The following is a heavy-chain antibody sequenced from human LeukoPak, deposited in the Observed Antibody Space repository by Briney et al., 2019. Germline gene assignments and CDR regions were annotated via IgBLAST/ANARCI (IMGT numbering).Heavy chain of an antibody. Sequence: SVKVSCKASGGSFNTYAITWVRQAPGQGLEWMRGIIPIFGTANYAPNFQGRVTITTDESKSTVYMDLSSLRSEDTAVYYCARGCDSTSCPLDFWGRGTLVTVSS. CDR1: GGSFNTYA. CDR3: ARGCDSTSCPLDF. V-gene: IGHV1-69*05. CDR2: IIPIFGTA. J-gene: IGHJ4*02. D-gene: IGHD2-2*01.